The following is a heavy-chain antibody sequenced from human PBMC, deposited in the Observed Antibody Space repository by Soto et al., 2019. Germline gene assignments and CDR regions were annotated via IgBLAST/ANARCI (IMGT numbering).Heavy chain of an antibody. CDR2: IYHSGST. J-gene: IGHJ5*02. V-gene: IGHV4-4*02. Sequence: SETLSLTWAVSGGSIRSNNRWSWVRQPPGKGLEWIGYIYHSGSTYYNPSLKSRVTISVDRSKNQFSLKLSSVTAADTAVYYCARVPDRWGQGTLVTVSS. D-gene: IGHD2-2*01. CDR1: GGSIRSNNR. CDR3: ARVPDR.